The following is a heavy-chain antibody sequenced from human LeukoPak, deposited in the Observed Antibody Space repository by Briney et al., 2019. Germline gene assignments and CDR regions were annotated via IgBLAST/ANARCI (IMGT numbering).Heavy chain of an antibody. CDR2: VYYSGST. V-gene: IGHV4-59*01. CDR1: GDSISRYY. J-gene: IGHJ4*02. CDR3: ARGIGYDSSGYYSYYFDY. D-gene: IGHD3-22*01. Sequence: SETLSLTCIVSGDSISRYYWSWIRQSPGKGLEWIGHVYYSGSTNYNPSLKGRLTISVGTSKNQFSLKLSSMTAADTAVYYCARGIGYDSSGYYSYYFDYWGQGTLVTVSS.